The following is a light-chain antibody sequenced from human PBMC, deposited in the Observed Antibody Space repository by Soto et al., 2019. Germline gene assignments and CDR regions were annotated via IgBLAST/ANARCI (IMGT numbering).Light chain of an antibody. CDR3: QQLNSYPRVT. Sequence: AIRMTQSPSSLSASPGDRVTITCRASQGISSYLAWYQQKPGKAPKLLIYAASTLQSGVPSRFSGSGSGTDFTLTISCLQSEDFATYYCQQLNSYPRVTFGQGTRLEIK. CDR2: AAS. V-gene: IGKV1-8*01. CDR1: QGISSY. J-gene: IGKJ5*01.